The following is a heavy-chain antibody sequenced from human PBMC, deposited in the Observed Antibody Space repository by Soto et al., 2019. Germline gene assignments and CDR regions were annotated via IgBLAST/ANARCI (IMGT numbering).Heavy chain of an antibody. CDR3: ARDRAKWKDYYYYGMDV. V-gene: IGHV4-30-4*01. J-gene: IGHJ6*02. D-gene: IGHD1-20*01. CDR2: IYYSGST. Sequence: PSETLSLTCTVSGGSICSGYDFWTWIRQPPGKGLEWIGYIYYSGSTYYNPSLKSRLTMSVDTSKNQFSLKLSSVTAADTAVYYCARDRAKWKDYYYYGMDVWGQGTTVTVSS. CDR1: GGSICSGYDF.